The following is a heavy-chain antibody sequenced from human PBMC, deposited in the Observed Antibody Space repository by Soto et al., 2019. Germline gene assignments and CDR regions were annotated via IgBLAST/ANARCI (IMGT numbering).Heavy chain of an antibody. V-gene: IGHV4-59*11. CDR3: ARCSMVRVDYFDF. J-gene: IGHJ4*02. CDR2: TNDGGRT. CDR1: GDSPINHS. D-gene: IGHD3-10*01. Sequence: SETLSLTCSVIGDSPINHSGAWTAHSPGKGLNWIGKTNDGGRTIYSPALKIGFSMSVDTSKNLFPLKMNAVTAADTAVYYCARCSMVRVDYFDFWGQGNVVT.